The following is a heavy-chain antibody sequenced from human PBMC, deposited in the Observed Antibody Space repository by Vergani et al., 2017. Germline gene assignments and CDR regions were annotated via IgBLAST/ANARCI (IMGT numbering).Heavy chain of an antibody. CDR3: ARDHVVXVPAAPPGRGYYYGMDV. Sequence: QVQLEESGPGLVKPSETLALTCTVSGGSFNTYYWSWIRQSPGKGLEWIGYIYYSGSTYYNPSLKSRVTRSVDTSKKQFSLKLSAVTAADTAVYYCARDHVVXVPAAPPGRGYYYGMDVWGQGTTVTVSS. J-gene: IGHJ6*02. CDR1: GGSFNTYY. D-gene: IGHD2-2*01. CDR2: IYYSGST. V-gene: IGHV4-59*12.